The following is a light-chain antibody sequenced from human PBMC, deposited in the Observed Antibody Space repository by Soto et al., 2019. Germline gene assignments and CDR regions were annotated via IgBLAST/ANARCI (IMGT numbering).Light chain of an antibody. V-gene: IGKV3-20*01. Sequence: IVLTQSPCTLSLSPGERATLSCRASQSVSSNYLAWCQKQPGQAPRLLFYAASIRATGIPDLFSGSGSGTDFTLTISRLEPEDFAVYYCQQYGNSPWTFGQGTKVEI. CDR2: AAS. CDR3: QQYGNSPWT. J-gene: IGKJ1*01. CDR1: QSVSSNY.